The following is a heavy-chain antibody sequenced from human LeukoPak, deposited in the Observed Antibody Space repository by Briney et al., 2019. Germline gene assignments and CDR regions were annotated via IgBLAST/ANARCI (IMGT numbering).Heavy chain of an antibody. CDR3: ASRPRADIGPLDF. CDR1: GFTFSDYA. J-gene: IGHJ4*02. V-gene: IGHV3-23*01. Sequence: GGSLRLSCAASGFTFSDYAMSWVRQAPGKGLEWVSSITGSGSRTYYTDSGKGRSTISRDNSKNTLYLKMNSLRADETAVYYCASRPRADIGPLDFWGQGTLVTVSS. CDR2: ITGSGSRT. D-gene: IGHD1-14*01.